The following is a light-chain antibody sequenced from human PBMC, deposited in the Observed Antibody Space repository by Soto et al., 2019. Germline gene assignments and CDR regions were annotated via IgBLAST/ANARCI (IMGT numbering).Light chain of an antibody. Sequence: EKVMTQSPATLSVSPGERATLSCRASQSVSSNLAWYQQKPGQAPRLLIYGASIRAPGIPARFSGSGFGTQFTLTISSLQSEDFAVYHCQQYNDWPRTFGQGTKVEVK. CDR1: QSVSSN. V-gene: IGKV3-15*01. J-gene: IGKJ1*01. CDR2: GAS. CDR3: QQYNDWPRT.